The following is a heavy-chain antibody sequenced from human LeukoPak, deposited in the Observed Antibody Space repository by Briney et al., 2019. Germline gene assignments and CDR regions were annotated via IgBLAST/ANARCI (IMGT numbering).Heavy chain of an antibody. V-gene: IGHV3-23*01. CDR1: GFTFSSYA. Sequence: PGGSLRLSCAGSGFTFSSYAMSWVRQAPGKGLEWVSAISGSGGSTYYADSVKGRFTISRDNSKNTLYLQMNSLRAEDTAVYYCAKYHSSGWYVRCCFDLWGRGTLVTVSS. CDR3: AKYHSSGWYVRCCFDL. J-gene: IGHJ2*01. D-gene: IGHD6-19*01. CDR2: ISGSGGST.